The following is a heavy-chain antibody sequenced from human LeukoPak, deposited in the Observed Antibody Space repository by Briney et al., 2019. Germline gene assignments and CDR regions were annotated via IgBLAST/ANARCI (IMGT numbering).Heavy chain of an antibody. CDR1: GFTFDDYA. Sequence: GGSLRLSCAASGFTFDDYAMHWVRQAPGKGLEWVSGISWNSGGIGYADSVKGRFTISRDNAKNSLYLQMNSLRAEDTALYYCAKAATYYYGSGSYVFDYWGQGTLVTVSS. D-gene: IGHD3-10*01. CDR3: AKAATYYYGSGSYVFDY. V-gene: IGHV3-9*01. CDR2: ISWNSGGI. J-gene: IGHJ4*02.